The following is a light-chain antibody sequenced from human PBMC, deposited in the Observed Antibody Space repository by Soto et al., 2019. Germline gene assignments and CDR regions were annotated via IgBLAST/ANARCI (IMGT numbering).Light chain of an antibody. J-gene: IGLJ3*02. CDR1: SGHSNYA. CDR3: QTWGTGTPWV. V-gene: IGLV4-69*01. Sequence: QLVLTQSPSASASRGASVKLTCTLSSGHSNYAIAWHQQQPEKGPRYLMKLNSDGSHSKGDGIPDRFSGSSSGAERYLTISSLQSEDEADYYCQTWGTGTPWVFGGGTKLTVL. CDR2: LNSDGSH.